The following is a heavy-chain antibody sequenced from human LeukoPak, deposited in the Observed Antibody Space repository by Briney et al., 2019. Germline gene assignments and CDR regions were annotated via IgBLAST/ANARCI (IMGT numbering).Heavy chain of an antibody. CDR1: GGSISSGGYY. CDR2: IYYSGST. V-gene: IGHV4-31*03. J-gene: IGHJ6*02. Sequence: SQTLSLTCTVSGGSISSGGYYWSWIRQHPGKGLEWIGYIYYSGSTYYNPSLKSRVTISVDTSKHQFSLKLSSVTAADTAVYYCARGRGYDSSGYGYGMDVWGQGTTVTVSS. D-gene: IGHD3-22*01. CDR3: ARGRGYDSSGYGYGMDV.